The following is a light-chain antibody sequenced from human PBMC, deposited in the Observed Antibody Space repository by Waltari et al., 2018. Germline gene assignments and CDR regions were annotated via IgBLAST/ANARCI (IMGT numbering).Light chain of an antibody. CDR2: YDS. V-gene: IGLV3-21*04. Sequence: SYVLTQPPSVSVAPGKTASITCGGNNLQSKSVHWYQQKPGQAPILGISYDSDRPSGIPERFSGSNSGNTATLTISRVEAGDEADYYCQVWDANTDPGVFGTGTEVTVL. CDR3: QVWDANTDPGV. CDR1: NLQSKS. J-gene: IGLJ1*01.